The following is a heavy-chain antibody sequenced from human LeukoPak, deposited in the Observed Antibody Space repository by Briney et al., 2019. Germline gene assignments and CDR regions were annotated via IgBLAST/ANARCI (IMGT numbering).Heavy chain of an antibody. CDR3: ARDMYYYSRTGFDP. Sequence: GASVKVSCKASGYTFTGYYMHLVRQALGQGLEWMGWISAYNGNTNYAQKLQGRVTMTTDTSTSTAYMELRSLRSDDTAVYFCARDMYYYSRTGFDPWGQGTLVTVSS. D-gene: IGHD3-10*01. CDR2: ISAYNGNT. J-gene: IGHJ5*02. V-gene: IGHV1-18*04. CDR1: GYTFTGYY.